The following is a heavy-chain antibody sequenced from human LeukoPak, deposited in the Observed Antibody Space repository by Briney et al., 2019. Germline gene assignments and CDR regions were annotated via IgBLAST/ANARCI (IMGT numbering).Heavy chain of an antibody. D-gene: IGHD6-13*01. J-gene: IGHJ4*02. V-gene: IGHV4-59*08. CDR1: GGSISSYY. CDR3: ASRNSSSWTYYFDY. CDR2: IYYSGST. Sequence: SETLSLTCTVSGGSISSYYWSWIRQPPGKGLEWIGYIYYSGSTNYNPSLKSRVTISVDTSKNQFSLKLSSVTAADTAVYYCASRNSSSWTYYFDYWGQGTLVTVSS.